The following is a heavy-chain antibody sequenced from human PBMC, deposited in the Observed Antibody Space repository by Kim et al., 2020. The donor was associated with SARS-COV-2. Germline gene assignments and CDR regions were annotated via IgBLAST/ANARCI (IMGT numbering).Heavy chain of an antibody. V-gene: IGHV3-30*03. CDR2: ISYDGSNK. D-gene: IGHD5-18*01. Sequence: GGSLRLSCAASGFTFSSYGMHWVRQAPGKGLEWVAVISYDGSNKYYADSVKGRFTISRDNSKNTLYLQMNSLRAEDTAVYYCATSRMVTGVKYYFDYWGQGTLVTVSS. CDR1: GFTFSSYG. CDR3: ATSRMVTGVKYYFDY. J-gene: IGHJ4*02.